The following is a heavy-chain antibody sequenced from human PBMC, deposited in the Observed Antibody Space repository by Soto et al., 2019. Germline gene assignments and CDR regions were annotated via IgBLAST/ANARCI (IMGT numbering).Heavy chain of an antibody. CDR3: ARDSAVEWLHDAFDI. V-gene: IGHV3-48*01. Sequence: GGSLRLSCAASGFTFSSYSMNWVRQAPGKGLEWISYFSSSSVTIYYADSVKGRFTISRDNAKNSLYLQMTSLRAEDTAVYYCARDSAVEWLHDAFDIWGQGTMVTVSS. D-gene: IGHD5-12*01. CDR1: GFTFSSYS. J-gene: IGHJ3*02. CDR2: FSSSSVTI.